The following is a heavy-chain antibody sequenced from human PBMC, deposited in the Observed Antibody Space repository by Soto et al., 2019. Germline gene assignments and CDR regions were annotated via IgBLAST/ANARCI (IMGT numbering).Heavy chain of an antibody. J-gene: IGHJ4*02. CDR3: ARATGMTTVTYFDY. V-gene: IGHV3-11*05. D-gene: IGHD4-17*01. Sequence: QVQLVESGGGLVKPGGSLRLSCAASGFTFSDYYMSWIRQAPGKGLEWVSYISSSSSYTNYADSVKGRFTISRDNAKNSLYLQMNSLRAEDTAVYYCARATGMTTVTYFDYWGQGTLVTVSS. CDR2: ISSSSSYT. CDR1: GFTFSDYY.